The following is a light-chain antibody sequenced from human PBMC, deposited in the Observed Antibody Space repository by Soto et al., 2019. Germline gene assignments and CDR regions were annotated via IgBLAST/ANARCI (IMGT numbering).Light chain of an antibody. CDR2: QDD. CDR1: KMRDNY. CDR3: QAWDNSSPALV. Sequence: SYELTQPPSVSVSPGQTASITCSGDKMRDNYACWYQQKPGQSPVLVICQDDKRPSGIPERFSGSNSGNTATLTISGTQAMDEADYYCQAWDNSSPALVFGGGTKLTVL. J-gene: IGLJ3*02. V-gene: IGLV3-1*01.